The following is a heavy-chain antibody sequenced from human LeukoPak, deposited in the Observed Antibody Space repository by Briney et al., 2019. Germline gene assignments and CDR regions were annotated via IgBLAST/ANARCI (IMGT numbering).Heavy chain of an antibody. D-gene: IGHD3-16*01. CDR1: GGSTSSGDYY. Sequence: SETLSPTCTVSGGSTSSGDYYWSWIRQPPGKGLEWIGYIYYSGSTYYNPSLKSRVTISVDTSKNQFSLKLSSVTAADTAVYYCARDLFWGSIDYWGQGSLVTVSS. J-gene: IGHJ4*02. V-gene: IGHV4-30-4*08. CDR3: ARDLFWGSIDY. CDR2: IYYSGST.